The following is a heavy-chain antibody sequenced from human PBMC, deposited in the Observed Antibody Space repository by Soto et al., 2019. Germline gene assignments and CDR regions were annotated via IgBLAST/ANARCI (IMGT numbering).Heavy chain of an antibody. J-gene: IGHJ4*02. CDR3: XRLGSIVGATTTPGFDY. D-gene: IGHD1-26*01. Sequence: GESLKISCKGSGYSFTIYWIGWVRQMPGKGLEWMGIIYPGDSDTRYSPSFQGQVTISADKSISTAYLQWSSLKASDTAMYYCXRLGSIVGATTTPGFDYWGQGTLVTVS. V-gene: IGHV5-51*01. CDR2: IYPGDSDT. CDR1: GYSFTIYW.